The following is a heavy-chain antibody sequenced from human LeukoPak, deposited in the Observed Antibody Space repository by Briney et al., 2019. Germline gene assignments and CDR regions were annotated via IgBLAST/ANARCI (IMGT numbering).Heavy chain of an antibody. Sequence: GGSLRLSCAASGFTFSSYSMNWVRQAPGKGLEWVSSISSSSSFIYYADSVKGRFTISRDNTKNSLYLQMNSLRAEDTAVYYCARSGSGSYPTGHFDYWGQGTLVTVSS. D-gene: IGHD3-10*01. V-gene: IGHV3-21*01. CDR3: ARSGSGSYPTGHFDY. CDR1: GFTFSSYS. CDR2: ISSSSSFI. J-gene: IGHJ4*02.